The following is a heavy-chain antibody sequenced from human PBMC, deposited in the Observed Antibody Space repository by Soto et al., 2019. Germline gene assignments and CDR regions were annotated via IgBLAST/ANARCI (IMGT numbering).Heavy chain of an antibody. CDR2: ISYDGSNK. V-gene: IGHV3-30-3*01. CDR1: GFTFSSYA. J-gene: IGHJ6*02. CDR3: TIVRVADSALDH. D-gene: IGHD3-10*02. Sequence: PGGSLRLSCAASGFTFSSYAMHWVRQAPGKGLEWVAVISYDGSNKYYADSVKGRFTISRDNSKNALFLHMSNLRAEDTAMYYCTIVRVADSALDHWGQGTTVTVSS.